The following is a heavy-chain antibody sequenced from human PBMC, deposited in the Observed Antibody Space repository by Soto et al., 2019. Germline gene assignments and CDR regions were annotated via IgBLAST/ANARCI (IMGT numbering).Heavy chain of an antibody. Sequence: SLKVSCKASGGTFSSYAISWVRQAPGQGLEFMGGIIPILGTANYAQKFQGRVTITADESTSTAYMELSSLRSEDTAVYYCASIEYCSSTSCYTAIYYYYYGMDVWGQGTTVTVS. V-gene: IGHV1-69*13. J-gene: IGHJ6*02. CDR3: ASIEYCSSTSCYTAIYYYYYGMDV. CDR1: GGTFSSYA. CDR2: IIPILGTA. D-gene: IGHD2-2*02.